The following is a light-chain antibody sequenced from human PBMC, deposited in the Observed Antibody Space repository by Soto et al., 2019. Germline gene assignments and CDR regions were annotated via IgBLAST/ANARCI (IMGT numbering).Light chain of an antibody. Sequence: DIHMTQSPSSLSASVGDRVTITCRASQSISSSLNWYQQKPGKAHKLLIYAASSLQSGVPSRFSGSGSGTDFTLTISSLQPEDFGTYYCQQSYSTPYTFGQGTKLEIK. J-gene: IGKJ2*01. V-gene: IGKV1-39*01. CDR2: AAS. CDR1: QSISSS. CDR3: QQSYSTPYT.